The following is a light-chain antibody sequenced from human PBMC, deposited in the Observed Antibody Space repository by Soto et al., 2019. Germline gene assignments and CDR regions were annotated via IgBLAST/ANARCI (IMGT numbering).Light chain of an antibody. V-gene: IGKV1-39*01. CDR1: QSISSY. CDR2: AAS. J-gene: IGKJ4*01. CDR3: QQSYSTLLT. Sequence: DIQMTQSPSSLSASVGDRVTITCRASQSISSYLNWYQQKPGKAPKRLIYAASSLQSGIPSKFSSSGSGTDFTLTISSLQPEDFSTYYCQQSYSTLLTFGGGTKVEIK.